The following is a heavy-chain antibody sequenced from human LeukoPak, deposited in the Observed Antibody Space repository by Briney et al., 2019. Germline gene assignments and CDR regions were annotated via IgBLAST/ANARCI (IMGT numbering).Heavy chain of an antibody. V-gene: IGHV3-21*04. CDR1: GFTFSSYS. Sequence: GGSLRLSCAASGFTFSSYSMNWVRQAPGKGLEWVSSISSSSSYIYYADSVKGRFTISRDNAKNSLYLQMNSLRAEDTAVYYCARGLGYYDSHPGWFDPWGQGTLVTVSS. CDR2: ISSSSSYI. CDR3: ARGLGYYDSHPGWFDP. D-gene: IGHD3-22*01. J-gene: IGHJ5*02.